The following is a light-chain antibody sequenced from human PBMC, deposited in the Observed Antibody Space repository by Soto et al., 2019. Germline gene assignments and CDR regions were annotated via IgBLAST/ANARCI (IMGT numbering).Light chain of an antibody. CDR2: DVR. J-gene: IGLJ1*01. CDR1: SSAVGGYNY. Sequence: QSVMTQPASVSGSPGQSITISCTGTSSAVGGYNYVSWYQHPPGKTPKLMIFDVRNRLSGVSNRFSGSKSGNTASLTISGLQPEDEADYYCSSYTTSNTRQIVFGTGTKVTVL. CDR3: SSYTTSNTRQIV. V-gene: IGLV2-14*03.